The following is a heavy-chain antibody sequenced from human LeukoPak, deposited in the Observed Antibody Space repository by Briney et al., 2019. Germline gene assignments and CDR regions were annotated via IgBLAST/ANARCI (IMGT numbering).Heavy chain of an antibody. V-gene: IGHV1-18*01. D-gene: IGHD3-16*01. CDR3: ARDHGALDAFDI. J-gene: IGHJ3*02. Sequence: ASVKVSCKASHYTFSSYGITWVRQAPGQGLEWMGWISAYNSNSKYAQKFQGRVTMTTDTSTSTAYMELRSLRSDDTAVYYCARDHGALDAFDIWGQGTMVTVSS. CDR1: HYTFSSYG. CDR2: ISAYNSNS.